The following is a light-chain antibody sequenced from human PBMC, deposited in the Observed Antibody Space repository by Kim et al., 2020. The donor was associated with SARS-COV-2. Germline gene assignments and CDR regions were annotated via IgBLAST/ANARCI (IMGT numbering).Light chain of an antibody. CDR1: SSNIGSNT. CDR3: AAWDDTLNGPG. CDR2: SNN. Sequence: GQSVTCTCSGSSSNIGSNTVNWYQQLPGTAPKLLIYSNNPRPSGVPDRFSGSKSGTSASLAISGLQSEDEADYYCAAWDDTLNGPGFGGGTQLTVL. J-gene: IGLJ2*01. V-gene: IGLV1-44*01.